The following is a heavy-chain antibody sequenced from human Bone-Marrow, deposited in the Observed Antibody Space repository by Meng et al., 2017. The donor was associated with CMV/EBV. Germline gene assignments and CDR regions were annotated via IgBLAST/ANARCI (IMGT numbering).Heavy chain of an antibody. D-gene: IGHD2-2*01. CDR3: ARDGRAPGSSYNFYGIDV. CDR1: GDTFTGYY. CDR2: INPKSGAT. V-gene: IGHV1-2*02. J-gene: IGHJ6*02. Sequence: ASVKVSCKASGDTFTGYYIHWVRQAAGQGPEWMGWINPKSGATNYAEKFQGRVTLTRDTSINTAYMELSRLTSDDTAVYFCARDGRAPGSSYNFYGIDVWGQGTTVTVSS.